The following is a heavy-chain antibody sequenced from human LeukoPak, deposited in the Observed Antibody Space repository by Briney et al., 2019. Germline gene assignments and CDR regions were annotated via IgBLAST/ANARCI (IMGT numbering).Heavy chain of an antibody. V-gene: IGHV4-34*01. D-gene: IGHD3-10*01. CDR1: GGSFSGYY. J-gene: IGHJ4*02. CDR2: INHSGST. Sequence: SETLSLTCAVYGGSFSGYYWSWIRQPPGKGLEWIGEINHSGSTNYNPSLKSRVTISVDTSKNQFSLKLSSVTAADTAVYYCAGASGSYYNGFDYWGQGTLVTVSS. CDR3: AGASGSYYNGFDY.